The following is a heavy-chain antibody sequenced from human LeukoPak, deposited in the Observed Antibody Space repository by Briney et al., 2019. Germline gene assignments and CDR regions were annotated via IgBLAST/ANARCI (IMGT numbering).Heavy chain of an antibody. CDR2: ISRSGSTR. Sequence: GGSLRLSCAASGFTFSSYEMNWVRQAPVKGLEWVSYISRSGSTRYYADSVKGRFTISRDNAKNSLYLQMNSLRAEDTSVYFCARSGYSYGQPFDYWGLGALVTVP. J-gene: IGHJ4*02. V-gene: IGHV3-48*03. CDR3: ARSGYSYGQPFDY. CDR1: GFTFSSYE. D-gene: IGHD5-18*01.